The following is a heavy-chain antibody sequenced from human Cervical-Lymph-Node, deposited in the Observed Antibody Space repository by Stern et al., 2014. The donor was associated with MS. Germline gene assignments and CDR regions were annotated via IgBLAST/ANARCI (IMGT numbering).Heavy chain of an antibody. J-gene: IGHJ4*02. CDR2: MNPNSGNT. CDR1: GYNFRSYD. CDR3: ARILGLAARRQFAY. D-gene: IGHD6-6*01. Sequence: VQLVESGAEGRKPGASVRVSCKTSGYNFRSYDVNWVRQAPGQGLEWMGWMNPNSGNTGYAQNCQGRVTLTGNTHTSTAFMELSNLQSDDTAVYYCARILGLAARRQFAYWGQGTLVTVSS. V-gene: IGHV1-8*01.